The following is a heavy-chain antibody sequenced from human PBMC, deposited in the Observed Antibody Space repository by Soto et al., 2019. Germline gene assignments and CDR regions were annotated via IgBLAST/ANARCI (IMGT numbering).Heavy chain of an antibody. D-gene: IGHD5-18*01. V-gene: IGHV4-31*03. J-gene: IGHJ4*02. CDR1: GGSISSGGYY. CDR2: IYYSGST. CDR3: ARAGYTAMVTFDY. Sequence: QVQLQESGPGLVKPSQTLSLTCTVSGGSISSGGYYWSWIRQHPGKGLEWIGYIYYSGSTYYNPSLKIRVTISVVTSKNQFSLKLSAVTAADTAVYYCARAGYTAMVTFDYWGQGTMVTVSS.